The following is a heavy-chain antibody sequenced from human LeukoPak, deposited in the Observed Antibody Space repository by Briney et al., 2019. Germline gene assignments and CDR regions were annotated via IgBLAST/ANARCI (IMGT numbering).Heavy chain of an antibody. D-gene: IGHD6-19*01. CDR2: INPNSGGT. V-gene: IGHV1-2*02. J-gene: IGHJ4*02. Sequence: ASVKVSCKASGYTFTSYGISWVRQAPGQGLEWMGWINPNSGGTNYAQKFQGRVTMTRDTSISTAYMELSRLRSDDTAVYYCARSPVGGWYPHSLDYWGQGTLVTVSS. CDR3: ARSPVGGWYPHSLDY. CDR1: GYTFTSYG.